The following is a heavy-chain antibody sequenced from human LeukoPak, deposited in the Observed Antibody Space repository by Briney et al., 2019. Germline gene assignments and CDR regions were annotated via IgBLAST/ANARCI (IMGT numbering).Heavy chain of an antibody. Sequence: ASVKVSCKASGYTFTGYYMHWVRQAPGQGLEWMGWINPNSGGTNYAQKFQGRVTMTRDTSISTAYMELSRLRSDDTAVYYFARVDVVVVAASMDVWGQGTTVTVSS. CDR3: ARVDVVVVAASMDV. CDR2: INPNSGGT. D-gene: IGHD2-15*01. CDR1: GYTFTGYY. J-gene: IGHJ6*02. V-gene: IGHV1-2*02.